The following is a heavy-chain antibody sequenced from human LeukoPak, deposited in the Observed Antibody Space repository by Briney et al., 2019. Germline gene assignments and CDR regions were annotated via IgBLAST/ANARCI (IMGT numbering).Heavy chain of an antibody. J-gene: IGHJ4*02. Sequence: ASVKVSCKASGYTFTIYGISWVRQAPGQGLEWMGWISAYNGNTNYAQKLQGRVTMTTDTSTSTAYMELRSLRSDDTAVYYCAREVAYCGGDCLAYYFDYWGQGTLVTVSS. CDR3: AREVAYCGGDCLAYYFDY. D-gene: IGHD2-21*02. CDR1: GYTFTIYG. CDR2: ISAYNGNT. V-gene: IGHV1-18*01.